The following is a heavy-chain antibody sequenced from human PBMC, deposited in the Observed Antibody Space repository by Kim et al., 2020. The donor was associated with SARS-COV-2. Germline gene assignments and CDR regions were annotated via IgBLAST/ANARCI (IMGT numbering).Heavy chain of an antibody. Sequence: GGSLRLSCAASGFTFSSYGMHWVRQAPGKGLEWVAVISYDGSNKYYADSVKGRFTISRDNSKNTLYLQMNSLRAEDTAVYYCARDWKVYSSSWPRGADYWGQGTLVTVSS. CDR3: ARDWKVYSSSWPRGADY. J-gene: IGHJ4*02. V-gene: IGHV3-33*05. CDR2: ISYDGSNK. CDR1: GFTFSSYG. D-gene: IGHD6-13*01.